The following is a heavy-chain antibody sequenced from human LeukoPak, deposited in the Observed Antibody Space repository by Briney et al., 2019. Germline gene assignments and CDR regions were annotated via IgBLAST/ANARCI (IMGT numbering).Heavy chain of an antibody. CDR2: TYYRSKWYS. J-gene: IGHJ4*02. V-gene: IGHV6-1*01. CDR1: GDSVSSNSAA. Sequence: RSQTLSLTCAISGDSVSSNSAAWNWIRLSPSRGLEWLGRTYYRSKWYSDYAVSVNGRVTINPDTSKNQFYLQLNSVTPEDTAMYYCARYTSTWYLDYWGQGTLVTVSS. CDR3: ARYTSTWYLDY. D-gene: IGHD6-13*01.